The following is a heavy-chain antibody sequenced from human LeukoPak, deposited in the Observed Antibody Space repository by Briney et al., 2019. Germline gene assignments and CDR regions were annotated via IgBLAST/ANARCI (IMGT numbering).Heavy chain of an antibody. Sequence: QPSETLSLTCAVSGGSISSSNWWSWVRQPPGKGLEWVSAISGSGGSTYYADSVKGRFTISRDNSKNTLYLQMNSLRAEDTAVYYCAKGYRVATPDYWGQGTLVTVSS. V-gene: IGHV3-23*01. D-gene: IGHD5-12*01. J-gene: IGHJ4*02. CDR3: AKGYRVATPDY. CDR1: GGSISSSN. CDR2: ISGSGGST.